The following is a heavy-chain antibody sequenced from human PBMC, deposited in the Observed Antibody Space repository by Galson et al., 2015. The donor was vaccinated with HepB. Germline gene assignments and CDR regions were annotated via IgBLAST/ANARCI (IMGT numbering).Heavy chain of an antibody. Sequence: SLRLSCAASGFTFSSYSMNWVRQAPGKGLEWVSSISSSSSYIYYADSVKGRLTISRDNAKNSLYLQMNSLRAEDTAVYYCAREGDLEPDYWGQGTLVTVSS. CDR2: ISSSSSYI. CDR1: GFTFSSYS. D-gene: IGHD1-1*01. V-gene: IGHV3-21*01. J-gene: IGHJ4*02. CDR3: AREGDLEPDY.